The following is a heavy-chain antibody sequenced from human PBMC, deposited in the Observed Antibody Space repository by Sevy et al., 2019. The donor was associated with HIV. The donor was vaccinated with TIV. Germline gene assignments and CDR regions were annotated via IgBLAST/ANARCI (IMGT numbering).Heavy chain of an antibody. Sequence: SETLSITCTVSGGSVSSGSYYWSWIRQPPGKGLEWIGYIYYSGSTNYNPSLKSRVTISVDTSKNQFSLKLSSVTAADTAVYYCATSSYYYYGMDVWGQGTTVTVSS. CDR3: ATSSYYYYGMDV. CDR2: IYYSGST. CDR1: GGSVSSGSYY. V-gene: IGHV4-61*01. J-gene: IGHJ6*02. D-gene: IGHD3-10*01.